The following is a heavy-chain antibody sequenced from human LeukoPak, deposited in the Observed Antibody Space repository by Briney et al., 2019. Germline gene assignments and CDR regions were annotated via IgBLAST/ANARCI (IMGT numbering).Heavy chain of an antibody. D-gene: IGHD2-2*01. CDR1: GFTFSSYS. V-gene: IGHV3-48*04. CDR3: ARWYCSSTSCLPDN. CDR2: ISSSSSTM. Sequence: PGGSLRLSCATSGFTFSSYSMNWVRQAPGKGLEWVSYISSSSSTMYYADSVKGRFTISRDNAKNSLYLQMNSLRAEDTAVYYCARWYCSSTSCLPDNWGQGTLVTVSS. J-gene: IGHJ4*02.